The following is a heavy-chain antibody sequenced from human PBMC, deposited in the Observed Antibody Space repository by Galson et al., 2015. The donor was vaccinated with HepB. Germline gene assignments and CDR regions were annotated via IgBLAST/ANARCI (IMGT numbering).Heavy chain of an antibody. CDR1: GFTFSSYG. CDR3: ASNLLGQYLVQLLDY. J-gene: IGHJ4*02. D-gene: IGHD6-13*01. Sequence: SLKLSCAASGFTFSSYGMDWVRQAPGKGLEWVAVISYDGSNKYYADSVKGRFTISRDNSKNTLYLEINSLRVEDTAVYYCASNLLGQYLVQLLDYWGQGTLVTVSS. V-gene: IGHV3-30*03. CDR2: ISYDGSNK.